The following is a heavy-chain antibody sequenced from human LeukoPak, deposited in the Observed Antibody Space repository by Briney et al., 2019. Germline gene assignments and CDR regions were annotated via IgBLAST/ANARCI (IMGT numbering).Heavy chain of an antibody. J-gene: IGHJ6*03. D-gene: IGHD2-2*02. CDR2: ISAYNGNT. Sequence: SVKVSCKASGYTFTSYGISWVRHAPGQGLEWMGWISAYNGNTNYAQKLQGRVTMTTDTSTSTAYMELRSLRSDDTAVYYCARGYCSSTSCYTYYYYYMDVWGKGTTVTVSS. CDR1: GYTFTSYG. CDR3: ARGYCSSTSCYTYYYYYMDV. V-gene: IGHV1-18*01.